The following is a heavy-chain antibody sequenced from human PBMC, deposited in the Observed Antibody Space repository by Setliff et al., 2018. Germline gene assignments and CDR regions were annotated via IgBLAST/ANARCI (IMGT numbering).Heavy chain of an antibody. D-gene: IGHD2-2*01. Sequence: PSETLSLTCTVSNFSLTSGFFWAWVRQPPGKGLEWIATVYHRGSTDDKPSLKSRATISVDTSKNQFSLKLTSMTAADTAVYFCAREGRSSTRGWYMDAWGKGTSVTVSS. CDR3: AREGRSSTRGWYMDA. CDR2: VYHRGST. J-gene: IGHJ6*03. CDR1: NFSLTSGFF. V-gene: IGHV4-38-2*02.